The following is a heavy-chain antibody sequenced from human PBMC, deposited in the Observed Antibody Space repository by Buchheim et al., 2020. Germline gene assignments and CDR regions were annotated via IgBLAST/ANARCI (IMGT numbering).Heavy chain of an antibody. D-gene: IGHD4-17*01. CDR1: GFTFSSYW. CDR2: IKQDGSEK. CDR3: ARVMFGVTTYFDY. V-gene: IGHV3-7*03. Sequence: EVQLVESGGGLVQPGGSPRLSCAASGFTFSSYWMSWVRQAPGKGLEWVANIKQDGSEKSYVDSVKGRFTISRDNAKNSLYLQMNSLRVEDTAVYYCARVMFGVTTYFDYWGQGIL. J-gene: IGHJ4*02.